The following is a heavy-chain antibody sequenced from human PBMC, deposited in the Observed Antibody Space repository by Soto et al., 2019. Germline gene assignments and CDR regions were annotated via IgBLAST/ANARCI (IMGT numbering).Heavy chain of an antibody. D-gene: IGHD3-10*01. Sequence: GESLKISCKGSGYSFTSYWIGWVRQMPGKGLEWMGIIYPGDSDTRYSPSFQGQVTISADKSISTAYLQWSSLKASDTAMYYCARAVLRGDLWSPLGDWGQGTLVTVAS. J-gene: IGHJ1*01. CDR3: ARAVLRGDLWSPLGD. CDR2: IYPGDSDT. V-gene: IGHV5-51*01. CDR1: GYSFTSYW.